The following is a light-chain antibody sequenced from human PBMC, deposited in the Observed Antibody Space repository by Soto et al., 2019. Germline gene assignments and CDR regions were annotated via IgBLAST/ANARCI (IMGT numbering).Light chain of an antibody. Sequence: EIVLTQSPATLSLSPGERATLSCRASKSVSSYLAWYEQKPGQAPRLLIYDASNRATGIPARFSGSGSGTDFTLTISSLEPEDYAVYHCQQRSNWAITFGQGTRLEIK. CDR1: KSVSSY. CDR2: DAS. V-gene: IGKV3-11*01. CDR3: QQRSNWAIT. J-gene: IGKJ5*01.